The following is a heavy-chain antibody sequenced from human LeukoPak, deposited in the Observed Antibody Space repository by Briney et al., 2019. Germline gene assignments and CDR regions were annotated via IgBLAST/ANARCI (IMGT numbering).Heavy chain of an antibody. CDR1: GFTVRNNY. CDR3: AKGFGSYYSSGVFMAS. Sequence: GGSLRLSCAASGFTVRNNYMTWVRQAPGKGLEWVSLVYSDGTTHYADSVKDRFTISRDNSKKTLYLQMNSLRAEDTAVYYCAKGFGSYYSSGVFMASWGQGTLVTVSS. CDR2: VYSDGTT. V-gene: IGHV3-66*01. J-gene: IGHJ5*02. D-gene: IGHD1-26*01.